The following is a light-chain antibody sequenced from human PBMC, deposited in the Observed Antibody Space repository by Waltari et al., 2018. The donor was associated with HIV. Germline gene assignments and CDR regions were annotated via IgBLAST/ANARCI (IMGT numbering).Light chain of an antibody. CDR1: SSDVGGYNY. V-gene: IGLV2-14*01. CDR3: SSYTSSSTLDWV. J-gene: IGLJ3*02. Sequence: QSALTQPASVSGSPGQSITISCTGTSSDVGGYNYVSWYQQHPGKAPNRMIYEVSNQPSGVSNRFSGSKSGTTASLTISRLQAEDEADYYCSSYTSSSTLDWVFGGGTKLTVL. CDR2: EVS.